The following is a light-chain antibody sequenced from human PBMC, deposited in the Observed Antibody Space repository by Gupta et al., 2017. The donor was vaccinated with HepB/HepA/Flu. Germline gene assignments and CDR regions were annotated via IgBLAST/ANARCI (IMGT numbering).Light chain of an antibody. V-gene: IGKV3-11*01. CDR1: QSISSL. J-gene: IGKJ4*01. Sequence: EIVLTPSPATLCLSPGARATLSCRASQSISSLLAWYQQKPGQAPRLLISDASTRATGIPARFSGSGSGTDFTLTISSLEPEDFAVYYCQQRSAWPLTFGGGTKLEIK. CDR2: DAS. CDR3: QQRSAWPLT.